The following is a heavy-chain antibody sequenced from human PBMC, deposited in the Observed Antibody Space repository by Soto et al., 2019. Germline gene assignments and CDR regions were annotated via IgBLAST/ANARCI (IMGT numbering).Heavy chain of an antibody. CDR1: GFAVSSNY. CDR3: ARDLGPGVDYYYGMDV. Sequence: GGSLSLSCAASGFAVSSNYMSWVRQAPGKGLEWVSVIYSGGSTYYADSVKGRFTISRDNSKNTLYLQMNSLRAEDTAVYYCARDLGPGVDYYYGMDVWGQGTTVTVSS. J-gene: IGHJ6*02. CDR2: IYSGGST. V-gene: IGHV3-53*01. D-gene: IGHD2-15*01.